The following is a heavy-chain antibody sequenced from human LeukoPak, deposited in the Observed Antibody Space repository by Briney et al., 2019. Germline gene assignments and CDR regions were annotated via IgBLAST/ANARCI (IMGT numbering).Heavy chain of an antibody. CDR2: ISAYNGHS. D-gene: IGHD3-3*01. Sequence: GASVKVSCKASGYTFTSYAISWVRQAPGQGLEWMGWISAYNGHSNYAQKLQGRVTMTTDTSTNTAYMELRSLRSDDTAVYYCARDRLRFLEWLSDDYWGQGTLVTVSS. V-gene: IGHV1-18*01. CDR1: GYTFTSYA. CDR3: ARDRLRFLEWLSDDY. J-gene: IGHJ4*02.